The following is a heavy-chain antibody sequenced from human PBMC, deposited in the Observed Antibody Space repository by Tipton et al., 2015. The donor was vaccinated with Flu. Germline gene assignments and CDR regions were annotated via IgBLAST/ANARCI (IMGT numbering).Heavy chain of an antibody. V-gene: IGHV4-61*02. CDR1: GGSISSGSYY. CDR2: IYTSGST. CDR3: ARGPVAGNSY. D-gene: IGHD6-19*01. Sequence: LRLSCTVSGGSISSGSYYWSWIRQPAGKGLEWIGRIYTSGSTNYNPSLKSRVTISVDTSKNQFSLKLSSVTAADTAVYYCARGPVAGNSYWGQGTLVTVSS. J-gene: IGHJ4*02.